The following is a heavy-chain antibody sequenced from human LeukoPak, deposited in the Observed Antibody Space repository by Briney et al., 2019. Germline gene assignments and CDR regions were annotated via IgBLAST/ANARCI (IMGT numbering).Heavy chain of an antibody. J-gene: IGHJ4*02. CDR3: AIGSSSWYVGPPLDC. CDR1: GYTFTGYY. V-gene: IGHV1-2*02. CDR2: INPNNGGT. D-gene: IGHD6-13*01. Sequence: ASVKVSCKASGYTFTGYYMHWVRQAPGQGPEWMGWINPNNGGTNYAQKFQGRVTMTRGTSISTAYMELSRLTSDDTAMYYCAIGSSSWYVGPPLDCWGQGTLVTVSS.